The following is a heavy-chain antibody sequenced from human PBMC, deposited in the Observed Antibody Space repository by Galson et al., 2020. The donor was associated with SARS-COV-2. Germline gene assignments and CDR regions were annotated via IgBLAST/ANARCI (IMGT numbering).Heavy chain of an antibody. CDR1: GFTFSSYA. Sequence: GGSLSLSCAASGFTFSSYAMSWVRQAPGKGLAWVSTISGSGGTTYNTDSVKGRFTISRDNSENTLYLQMNSLRAEDTAVYYCAKEADSSGYHVDYWGQGILVTVSS. CDR3: AKEADSSGYHVDY. CDR2: ISGSGGTT. V-gene: IGHV3-23*01. D-gene: IGHD3-22*01. J-gene: IGHJ4*02.